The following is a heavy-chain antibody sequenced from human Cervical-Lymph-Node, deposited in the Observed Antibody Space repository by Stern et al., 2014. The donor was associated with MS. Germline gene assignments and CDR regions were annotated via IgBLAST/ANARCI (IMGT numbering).Heavy chain of an antibody. D-gene: IGHD6-19*01. V-gene: IGHV3-74*02. CDR2: INTDGSST. Sequence: EVQLVESGGGLVQPGGSLRLSCAASGFTFSSYWMHWVRQAPGKGLVWVSRINTDGSSTSYADSVKGRFTISRDNAKNTLYLQMNSLRAEDTAVYYCASGYSSGWVFDYWGQGTLVTVSS. CDR1: GFTFSSYW. J-gene: IGHJ4*02. CDR3: ASGYSSGWVFDY.